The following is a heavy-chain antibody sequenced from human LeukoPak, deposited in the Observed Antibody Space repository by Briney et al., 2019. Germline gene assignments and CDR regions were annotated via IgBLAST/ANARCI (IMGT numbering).Heavy chain of an antibody. CDR2: ISYDGSNK. J-gene: IGHJ6*02. Sequence: GRSLRLSCAASGFTFSSYGMHWVRQAPGKGLEWVAVISYDGSNKYYADPVKGRFTISRDNSKNTLYLQMNSLRAEDTAVYYCSKVHPPLYGMDVWGQGTTVTVSS. V-gene: IGHV3-30*18. CDR3: SKVHPPLYGMDV. CDR1: GFTFSSYG.